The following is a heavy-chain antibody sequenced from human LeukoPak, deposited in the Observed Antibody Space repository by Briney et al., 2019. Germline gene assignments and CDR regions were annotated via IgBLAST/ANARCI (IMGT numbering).Heavy chain of an antibody. CDR1: GGTFSSYA. Sequence: SVKVSCKASGGTFSSYAISWVRQAPGQGLEWMGGIIPIFGTANYAQKFQGRVTITADESTSTAYMELSSLRSEDTAVYYCARAHQGYYDSSGYLPNWGQGTLVTVSS. V-gene: IGHV1-69*13. CDR3: ARAHQGYYDSSGYLPN. CDR2: IIPIFGTA. J-gene: IGHJ4*02. D-gene: IGHD3-22*01.